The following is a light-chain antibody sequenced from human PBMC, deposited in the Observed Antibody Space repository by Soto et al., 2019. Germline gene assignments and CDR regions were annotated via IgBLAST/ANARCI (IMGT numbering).Light chain of an antibody. Sequence: QSALTQPASVSGSPGQSITISCTGTSGDIGSYNYVSWYQHHPGKAPKLIIYEVSNRPSGVSNRFSGSKSGNTASLTISGLQADDEADYYCSSYTSSSTVVFGIGTKLTVL. CDR2: EVS. CDR1: SGDIGSYNY. CDR3: SSYTSSSTVV. J-gene: IGLJ1*01. V-gene: IGLV2-14*01.